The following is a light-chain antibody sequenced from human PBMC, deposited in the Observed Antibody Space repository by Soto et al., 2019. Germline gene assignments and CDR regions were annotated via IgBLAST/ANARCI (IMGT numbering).Light chain of an antibody. CDR2: KAS. V-gene: IGKV1-5*03. Sequence: DIQMTQSPSTLSASVGARVTITCRASQSISSWLAWYQQKPGKAPKILIYKASILESGVPSRFSGSGSGTEFTLTISSLQPDDFATYYCQHYNIYSETFGQGTKVEVK. J-gene: IGKJ1*01. CDR1: QSISSW. CDR3: QHYNIYSET.